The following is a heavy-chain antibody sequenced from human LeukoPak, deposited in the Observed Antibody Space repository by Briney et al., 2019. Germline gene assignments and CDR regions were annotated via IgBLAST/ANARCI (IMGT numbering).Heavy chain of an antibody. CDR2: IRYDGSNK. CDR1: GFTFSSYG. J-gene: IGHJ6*03. CDR3: ARAPSKYDFWSGYHYYYMDV. V-gene: IGHV3-30*02. Sequence: GGSLRLSCAASGFTFSSYGMHWVRQAPGRGLEWVAFIRYDGSNKYYADSVKGRFTISRDNAKNSLYLQMNSLRAEDTAVYYCARAPSKYDFWSGYHYYYMDVWGKGTTVTVSS. D-gene: IGHD3-3*01.